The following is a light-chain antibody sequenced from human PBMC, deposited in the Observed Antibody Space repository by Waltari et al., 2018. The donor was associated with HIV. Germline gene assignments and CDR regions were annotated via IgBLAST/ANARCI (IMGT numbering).Light chain of an antibody. J-gene: IGLJ1*01. V-gene: IGLV3-25*03. CDR3: QSADSSGTYLYV. CDR2: KDR. CDR1: ALPHQY. Sequence: SYELTQPPSAPVSPGQTARLTCSGDALPHQYAYWYQQKPGQAPVLVIYKDRERPSGIPERFSGSSSGTTVTLTISGVQAEDEADYFCQSADSSGTYLYVFGTGTKVTVL.